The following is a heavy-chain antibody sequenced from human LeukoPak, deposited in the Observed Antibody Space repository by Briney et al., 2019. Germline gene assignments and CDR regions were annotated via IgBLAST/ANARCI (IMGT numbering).Heavy chain of an antibody. Sequence: GGSLRLSCATSGLTFSSYSMNWVRQAPGKGLEWVSYISGSSNTIYYADSVKGRFTISRDNAKNSLYLQMNSLRDEDTAVYYCARDSSGWYRPFDYWGQGTLVTVSS. CDR1: GLTFSSYS. V-gene: IGHV3-48*02. CDR3: ARDSSGWYRPFDY. CDR2: ISGSSNTI. D-gene: IGHD6-19*01. J-gene: IGHJ4*02.